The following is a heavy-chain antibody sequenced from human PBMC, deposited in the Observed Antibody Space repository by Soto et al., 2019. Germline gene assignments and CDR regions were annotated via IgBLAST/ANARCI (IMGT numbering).Heavy chain of an antibody. CDR1: GGSISDKY. CDR2: IFANGNT. CDR3: VSRLAASGLNWLDP. D-gene: IGHD6-13*01. J-gene: IGHJ5*02. V-gene: IGHV4-4*07. Sequence: QLQLQESGPGLVKASETLFLTCIVSGGSISDKYWNWVRQPPGKGLEWIGLIFANGNTDYNPSLKSRVTMSVDASKHQFSLRLTSMTAADTAVYYCVSRLAASGLNWLDPWGRGTLVTVSS.